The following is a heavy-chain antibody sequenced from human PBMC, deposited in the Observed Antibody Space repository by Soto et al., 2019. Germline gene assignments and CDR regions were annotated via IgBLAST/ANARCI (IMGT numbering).Heavy chain of an antibody. D-gene: IGHD6-13*01. CDR1: GVSISSSNW. Sequence: PSETLSLTCAVSGVSISSSNWWSWVRQPPGKGLEWIGEIYHSGSTNYNPSLKSRVTISVDKSKNQFSLKLSSVTAADTAVYYCARDSITAAGAPDYWGQGTLVTVSS. CDR3: ARDSITAAGAPDY. J-gene: IGHJ4*02. CDR2: IYHSGST. V-gene: IGHV4-4*02.